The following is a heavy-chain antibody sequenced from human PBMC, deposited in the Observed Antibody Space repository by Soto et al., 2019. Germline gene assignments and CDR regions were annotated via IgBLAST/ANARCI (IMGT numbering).Heavy chain of an antibody. CDR2: IDPSDSYT. V-gene: IGHV5-10-1*01. J-gene: IGHJ6*02. CDR1: GYSFTSYW. Sequence: PGASLKISCKASGYSFTSYWISWVRQLPGKGLEWMGRIDPSDSYTNYSPSFQGRVTISADKSICTAYLQCSSLKASDTAMYYCARHTAAGYSDYYYGMDVWGQVTTGTV. D-gene: IGHD5-12*01. CDR3: ARHTAAGYSDYYYGMDV.